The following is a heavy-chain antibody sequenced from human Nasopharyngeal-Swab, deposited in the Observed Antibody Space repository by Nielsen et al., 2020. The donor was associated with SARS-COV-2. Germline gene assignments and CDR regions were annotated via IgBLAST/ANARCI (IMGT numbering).Heavy chain of an antibody. V-gene: IGHV3-23*01. CDR2: ISGSDYST. J-gene: IGHJ6*02. D-gene: IGHD5-12*01. CDR1: GFTFSSYA. Sequence: GESLKISCAASGFTFSSYAISWVRQAPGKGLEWVSVISGSDYSTYYADSVEGRFTISRDNSKNTVSLQMNSLRAEDTAIYYCAKDRDSGDDSDDYYHYYGMDVWGQGTTVTVSS. CDR3: AKDRDSGDDSDDYYHYYGMDV.